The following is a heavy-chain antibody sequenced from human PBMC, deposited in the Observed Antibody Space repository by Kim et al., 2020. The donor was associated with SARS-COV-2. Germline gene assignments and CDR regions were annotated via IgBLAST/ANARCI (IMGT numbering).Heavy chain of an antibody. CDR1: GYTFTGYY. D-gene: IGHD3-3*01. CDR3: ARAGVTIFGDYYYGMDV. Sequence: ASVKVSCKASGYTFTGYYMHWVRQAPGQGLEWMGWINPNSGGTNYAQKFQGRVTMTRDTSISTAYMELSRLRSDDTAVYYCARAGVTIFGDYYYGMDVWGQGTTVTVSS. J-gene: IGHJ6*02. CDR2: INPNSGGT. V-gene: IGHV1-2*02.